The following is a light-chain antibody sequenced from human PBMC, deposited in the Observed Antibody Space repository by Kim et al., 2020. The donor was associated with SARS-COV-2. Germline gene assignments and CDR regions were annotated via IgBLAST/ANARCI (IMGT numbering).Light chain of an antibody. V-gene: IGKV1-16*02. CDR3: QQYNPHPYT. CDR1: QDISTY. Sequence: DIQMTQSPSSLSASVGDRVTITCRASQDISTYVAWFQQEAGKAPKSLIFDASSLQSGVPSKFSGSGSGTEFTLTISSLQPEDFATYYSQQYNPHPYTFGKGT. CDR2: DAS. J-gene: IGKJ2*01.